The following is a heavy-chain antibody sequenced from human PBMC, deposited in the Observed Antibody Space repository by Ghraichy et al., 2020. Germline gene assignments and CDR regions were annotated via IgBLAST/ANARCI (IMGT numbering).Heavy chain of an antibody. CDR1: EFTFDGYP. Sequence: GESLNISCAASEFTFDGYPMTWVRQAPGKGLEWVSTLGVDGRSTYYSDSVKGRFTISRDRSKRTLYLQMTSLRVEDTAVYYCAKEGGRLGEGAFDVWSQGTLVTVSS. J-gene: IGHJ3*01. V-gene: IGHV3-23*01. CDR3: AKEGGRLGEGAFDV. D-gene: IGHD3-10*01. CDR2: LGVDGRST.